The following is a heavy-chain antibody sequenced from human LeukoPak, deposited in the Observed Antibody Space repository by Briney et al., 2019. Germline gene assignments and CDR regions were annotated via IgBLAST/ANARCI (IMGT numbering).Heavy chain of an antibody. D-gene: IGHD5-12*01. J-gene: IGHJ4*02. CDR3: ARYSGFQFDY. CDR1: GGSISSSGYY. CDR2: IYYSGST. V-gene: IGHV4-39*01. Sequence: SETLSLTCIVSGGSISSSGYYWGWSRQPPGEGLEWIGNIYYSGSTYYNPSLKSRVTISVDTSKNQFSLKLSSVTAADTAVYYCARYSGFQFDYWGQGTLVTVSS.